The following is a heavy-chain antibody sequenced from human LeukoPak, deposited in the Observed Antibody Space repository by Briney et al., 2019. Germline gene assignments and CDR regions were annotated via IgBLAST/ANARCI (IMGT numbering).Heavy chain of an antibody. CDR3: SPLLRYCSGGSCYSGAFDV. V-gene: IGHV4-30-2*01. Sequence: SETLSLTCAVSGGSISSGGYSWSWIRQPPGKGLEWIGYIYHSGSTYYNPSLKSRVTISVDRSKNQFSLRLSSVTAADTAVYYCSPLLRYCSGGSCYSGAFDVWGQGTMVTVSS. D-gene: IGHD2-15*01. CDR1: GGSISSGGYS. J-gene: IGHJ3*01. CDR2: IYHSGST.